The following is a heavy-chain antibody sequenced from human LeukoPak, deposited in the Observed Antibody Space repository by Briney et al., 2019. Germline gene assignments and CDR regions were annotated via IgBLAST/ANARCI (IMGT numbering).Heavy chain of an antibody. CDR2: INPNSGGT. V-gene: IGHV1-2*02. CDR3: AREGRGWAFDI. J-gene: IGHJ3*02. D-gene: IGHD2-15*01. CDR1: GYTFTGYY. Sequence: ASVTVSCKASGYTFTGYYIHWVRQAPGQGLEWMGWINPNSGGTKYAQKFQGRVTMTRDTSISTAYMELSRLRSDDTAVYYCAREGRGWAFDIWGQGTMVTVSS.